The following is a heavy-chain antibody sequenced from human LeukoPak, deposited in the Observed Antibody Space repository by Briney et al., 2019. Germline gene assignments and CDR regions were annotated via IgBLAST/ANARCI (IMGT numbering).Heavy chain of an antibody. CDR3: AKNGDRGAYCSGGSCYPYFYYYMDV. Sequence: GGSLRLSCAASGFTFRTYAMHWVRQAPGKGLEWVAFMSHDGVKIFHADSVKGRFTISRDNSKNTLYLQMNSLRAEDTAIYYCAKNGDRGAYCSGGSCYPYFYYYMDVWGKGTTVTISS. V-gene: IGHV3-30*18. CDR1: GFTFRTYA. J-gene: IGHJ6*03. CDR2: MSHDGVKI. D-gene: IGHD2-15*01.